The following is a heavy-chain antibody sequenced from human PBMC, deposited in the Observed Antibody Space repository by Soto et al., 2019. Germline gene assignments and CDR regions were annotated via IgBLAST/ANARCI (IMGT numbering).Heavy chain of an antibody. D-gene: IGHD3-22*01. V-gene: IGHV3-30*18. J-gene: IGHJ4*02. CDR2: ISFDGTKK. Sequence: ESGGGVVQPGGSLRLSCTASGLTFSSFGMHWVRQAPGKGLEWVALISFDGTKKYYADSVKGRFTISRDNSKNTLYLQINSLRAEDTAVFYCAKGDSGFYDHWGQGTLVIVSS. CDR1: GLTFSSFG. CDR3: AKGDSGFYDH.